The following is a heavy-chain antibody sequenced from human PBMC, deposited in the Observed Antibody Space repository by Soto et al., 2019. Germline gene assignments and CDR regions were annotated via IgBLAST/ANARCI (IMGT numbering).Heavy chain of an antibody. CDR1: GDTFSFYT. CDR2: IVPMLGMS. D-gene: IGHD3-10*01. Sequence: QVQLVQSGAEVKKPGSSVKVSCKASGDTFSFYTINWVRQAPGLGLEWMGRIVPMLGMSNYALKFQGRVTMTADKSTGTAYMELGSLRSEDTAMYYCATSYGSGSRACDYWGQGALVTVSS. J-gene: IGHJ4*02. V-gene: IGHV1-69*02. CDR3: ATSYGSGSRACDY.